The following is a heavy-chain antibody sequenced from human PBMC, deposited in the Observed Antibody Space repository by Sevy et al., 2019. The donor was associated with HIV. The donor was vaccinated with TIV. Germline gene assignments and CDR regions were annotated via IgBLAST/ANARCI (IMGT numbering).Heavy chain of an antibody. V-gene: IGHV4-59*01. Sequence: SETLSLTCTVSGGSISSYYWSWIRQPPGKGLEWIGYIYYSGSTNYNPSLKCRVTISVDTSKNQFSLKLSSVTAADTAVYYCARDGGGYDSSGYYAYWGQGTLVTVSS. CDR2: IYYSGST. J-gene: IGHJ4*02. CDR3: ARDGGGYDSSGYYAY. CDR1: GGSISSYY. D-gene: IGHD3-22*01.